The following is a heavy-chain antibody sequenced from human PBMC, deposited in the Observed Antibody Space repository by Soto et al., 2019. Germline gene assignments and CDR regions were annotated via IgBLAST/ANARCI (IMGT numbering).Heavy chain of an antibody. CDR2: IFYSGST. CDR3: ARAPPARGDCYNFDY. Sequence: QVQLQESGPGLVQPSQTLSLTCTVSGGSISSGHYYWNWIRQHPGKGLEWIGYIFYSGSTYYNPSLKSRVTLSVDTSKNQFSLRLSSVTAADTAVYYCARAPPARGDCYNFDYWGQGTLVTVSS. D-gene: IGHD2-21*02. J-gene: IGHJ4*02. CDR1: GGSISSGHYY. V-gene: IGHV4-31*03.